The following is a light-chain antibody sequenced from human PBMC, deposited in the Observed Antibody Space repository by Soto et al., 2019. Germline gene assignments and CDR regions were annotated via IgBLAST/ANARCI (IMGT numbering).Light chain of an antibody. CDR1: QGIASW. J-gene: IGKJ2*01. CDR3: QQYSTFPYT. CDR2: AAS. Sequence: DIHMTQSASSLSASVGYRVTIICRASQGIASWLAWYQQKPGKAPKSLIYAASTLQSGVPSRFSGSASGTDFTLTISSLQTEDFATYYCQQYSTFPYTFGQGTKVDIK. V-gene: IGKV1D-16*01.